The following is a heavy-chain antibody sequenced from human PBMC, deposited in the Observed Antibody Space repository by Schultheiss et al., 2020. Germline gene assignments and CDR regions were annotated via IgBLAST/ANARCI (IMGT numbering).Heavy chain of an antibody. CDR3: ARVRAIKCSGGSGHAFDV. V-gene: IGHV4-59*01. CDR1: GGSISSYY. D-gene: IGHD2-15*01. J-gene: IGHJ3*01. CDR2: IYYSGST. Sequence: SETLSLTCTVSGGSISSYYWSWIRQPPGKGLEWIGYIYYSGSTNYNPSLKSRVTISVDTSKNQFSLKLSSVTAADTAVYYCARVRAIKCSGGSGHAFDVWGKGTMGTVSS.